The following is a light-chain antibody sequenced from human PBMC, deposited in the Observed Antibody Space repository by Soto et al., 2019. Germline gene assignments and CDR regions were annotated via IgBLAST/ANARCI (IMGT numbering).Light chain of an antibody. CDR1: SSDVGGYDY. Sequence: PASVSWYTGHSIAISCTGTSSDVGGYDYVSWYQQHPGKAPKLIIYEVSNRPSGISNRFSGSKSGNTASLTISGLQAEEEADYYCTSYTSSSARVFGTGTKVTVL. CDR3: TSYTSSSARV. CDR2: EVS. V-gene: IGLV2-14*01. J-gene: IGLJ1*01.